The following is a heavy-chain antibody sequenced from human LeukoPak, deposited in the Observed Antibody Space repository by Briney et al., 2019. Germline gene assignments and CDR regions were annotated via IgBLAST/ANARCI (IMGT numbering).Heavy chain of an antibody. V-gene: IGHV3-30*18. CDR2: ISYDGSNK. J-gene: IGHJ5*02. CDR1: GFTFSSYG. Sequence: PGRSLRLSCAASGFTFSSYGMHWVRQAPGKGLEWVAVISYDGSNKYYADSVKGRFTISRDNSKNTLYLQMNSLRAEDTAVYYCAKSGKKVVVTAILAHWGQGTLVTVSS. D-gene: IGHD2-21*02. CDR3: AKSGKKVVVTAILAH.